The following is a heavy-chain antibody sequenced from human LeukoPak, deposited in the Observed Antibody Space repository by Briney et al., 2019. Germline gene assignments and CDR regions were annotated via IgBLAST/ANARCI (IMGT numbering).Heavy chain of an antibody. J-gene: IGHJ3*02. CDR3: ARDCSGGSCYSFDI. CDR2: IYHSGST. Sequence: PSETLSLTCAVSGGSISSSNWWSWVRQPPGKGLEWIGEIYHSGSTNYNPPLKSRVTISVDKSKNQFSLKLSSVTAADTAVYYCARDCSGGSCYSFDIWGQGTMVTVSS. D-gene: IGHD2-15*01. CDR1: GGSISSSNW. V-gene: IGHV4-4*02.